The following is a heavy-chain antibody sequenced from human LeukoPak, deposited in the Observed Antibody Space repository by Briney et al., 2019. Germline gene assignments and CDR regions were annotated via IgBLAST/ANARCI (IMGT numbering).Heavy chain of an antibody. CDR1: GFTFSNYW. CDR3: ARGYDGGGYFQY. V-gene: IGHV3-7*01. D-gene: IGHD2-15*01. J-gene: IGHJ1*01. CDR2: IKQDASEI. Sequence: GGSLRLSCAASGFTFSNYWMSWVRQAPGKGLEWVANIKQDASEIYYVGSVKGRFIISRDNAKNSLFLQMNSLRAEDTAVYYCARGYDGGGYFQYWGQGTLVTVSS.